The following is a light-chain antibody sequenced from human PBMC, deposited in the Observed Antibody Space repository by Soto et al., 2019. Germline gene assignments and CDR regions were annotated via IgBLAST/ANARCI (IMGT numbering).Light chain of an antibody. V-gene: IGLV2-14*01. J-gene: IGLJ1*01. CDR3: SSYTSRSTLYV. CDR1: SSDIGGYNY. Sequence: QSVLTQPASVSGSPGQSITVSCTGTSSDIGGYNYVSWYQQHPGKAPKLMVYEVTNRPSGVSDRFSGSMSGNTASLTISGLQADDEGYYYCSSYTSRSTLYVFGTGTKLTVL. CDR2: EVT.